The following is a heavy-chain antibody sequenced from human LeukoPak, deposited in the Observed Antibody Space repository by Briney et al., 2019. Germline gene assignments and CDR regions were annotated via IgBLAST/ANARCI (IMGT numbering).Heavy chain of an antibody. V-gene: IGHV4-30-2*01. Sequence: SETLSLTCAVSGGSISSGGYSWSWIRQPPGKGLEWIGYIYHSGSTYYNPSLKSRVTISVDRSKNQFSLKLSSVTAADTAVYYCARDTSKAYAFDIWGQGTMVTVSS. J-gene: IGHJ3*02. CDR2: IYHSGST. CDR3: ARDTSKAYAFDI. CDR1: GGSISSGGYS.